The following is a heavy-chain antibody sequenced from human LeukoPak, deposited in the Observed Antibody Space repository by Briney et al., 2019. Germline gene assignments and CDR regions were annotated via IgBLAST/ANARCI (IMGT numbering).Heavy chain of an antibody. CDR1: GGTFSSYA. CDR3: ARGPGSSSWNPYDAFDI. V-gene: IGHV1-69*05. CDR2: IIPIFGTA. D-gene: IGHD6-13*01. Sequence: SVKVSCKASGGTFSSYAISWVRQAPGQGLEWMGGIIPIFGTANYAQKFQGRVTITTDESTSTAYMELSSLRSEDTAVYYCARGPGSSSWNPYDAFDIWGQGTMATVSS. J-gene: IGHJ3*02.